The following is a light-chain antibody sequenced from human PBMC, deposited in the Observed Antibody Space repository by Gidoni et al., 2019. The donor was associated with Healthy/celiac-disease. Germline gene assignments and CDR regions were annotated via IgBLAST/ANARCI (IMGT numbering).Light chain of an antibody. CDR1: QSISSY. V-gene: IGKV1-39*01. Sequence: GDRVTITCRASQSISSYLNWYQQKPGKAPKLLIYAASSLQSGVPSRFSGSGSGTDFTLTISSLQPEDFATYYCQQSYSTPLTFGGGTKVEIK. CDR3: QQSYSTPLT. CDR2: AAS. J-gene: IGKJ4*01.